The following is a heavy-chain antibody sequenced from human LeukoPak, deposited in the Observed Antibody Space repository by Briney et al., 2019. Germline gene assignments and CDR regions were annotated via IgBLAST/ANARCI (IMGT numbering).Heavy chain of an antibody. CDR3: AKYCSSTSCRENWFDP. Sequence: GGSLRLSCAASGFTFSSYAMSWVRQAPGKGLEWVSAISGSGGSTYYADSVKGRFTISRDNSKNTLYLQMNSLRAEDTTVYYCAKYCSSTSCRENWFDPWGQGTLVTVSS. J-gene: IGHJ5*02. D-gene: IGHD2-2*01. CDR1: GFTFSSYA. CDR2: ISGSGGST. V-gene: IGHV3-23*01.